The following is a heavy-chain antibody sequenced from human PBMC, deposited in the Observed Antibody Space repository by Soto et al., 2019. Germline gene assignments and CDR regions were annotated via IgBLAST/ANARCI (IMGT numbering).Heavy chain of an antibody. Sequence: PSETLSLTCTFSGSSIIGYYWTWIRQSPERGLEWIGYIHYSGSANYNPSLNSRLTMSVDRSKSQFSMKLASVTAADTAVYYCATGVGGSGPNWFDPWGQGTLVTVSS. J-gene: IGHJ5*02. D-gene: IGHD6-19*01. CDR3: ATGVGGSGPNWFDP. CDR2: IHYSGSA. CDR1: GSSIIGYY. V-gene: IGHV4-59*12.